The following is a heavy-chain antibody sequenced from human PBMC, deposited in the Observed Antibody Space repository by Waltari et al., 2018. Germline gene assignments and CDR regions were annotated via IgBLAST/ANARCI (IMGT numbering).Heavy chain of an antibody. Sequence: EVQLLESGGGLVQPGGSLRLSCAAAGFTFSSSAMRWVRQAPGKGLEWVSAISGSGGSTYYADSVKGRFTISRDNSKNTLYLQMNSLRAEDTAVYYCAKDGVAAPIDYWGQGTLVTVSS. CDR1: GFTFSSSA. CDR3: AKDGVAAPIDY. V-gene: IGHV3-23*01. J-gene: IGHJ4*02. D-gene: IGHD6-19*01. CDR2: ISGSGGST.